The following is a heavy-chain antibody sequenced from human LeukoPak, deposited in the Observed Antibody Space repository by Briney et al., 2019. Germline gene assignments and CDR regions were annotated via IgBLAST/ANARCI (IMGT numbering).Heavy chain of an antibody. CDR1: GFTFSSYS. CDR3: ARDVLVAGRRSYYFDY. D-gene: IGHD6-19*01. V-gene: IGHV3-30-3*01. CDR2: ISSDGSNK. J-gene: IGHJ4*02. Sequence: PGGSLRLSCAASGFTFSSYSMHWVRQAPGKGLEWVAVISSDGSNKYYADSVKGRFTISRDNSNNTLFLQMNSLGPEDTAVYYCARDVLVAGRRSYYFDYWRQGTLVSVSS.